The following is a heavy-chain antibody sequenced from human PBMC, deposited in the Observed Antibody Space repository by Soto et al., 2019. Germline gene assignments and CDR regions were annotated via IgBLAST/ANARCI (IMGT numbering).Heavy chain of an antibody. CDR1: GFSLNSRAMG. CDR2: IFWDDDK. J-gene: IGHJ5*02. CDR3: AHRPTSGARFAP. Sequence: QITLKESGPTLVKPTQTLTLTCTFSGFSLNSRAMGVGWIRQPPGKALEWLALIFWDDDKRYSPSLKDRLTITKHTSKNQVVLTMTNMDPVDTGTYYCAHRPTSGARFAPWGQGILVTVSS. V-gene: IGHV2-5*02. D-gene: IGHD3-10*01.